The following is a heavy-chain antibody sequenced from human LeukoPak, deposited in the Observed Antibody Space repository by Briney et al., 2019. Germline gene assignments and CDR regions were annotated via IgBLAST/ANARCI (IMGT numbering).Heavy chain of an antibody. CDR3: ARAPRHSDSSGYYNWFDP. D-gene: IGHD3-22*01. Sequence: SETLSLTCTVSGGSISSGGYCWSWIRQHPGKGLEWIGYTYYSGSTYYNPSLKSRVTISVDTSKNQFSLKLSSVTAADTAVYYCARAPRHSDSSGYYNWFDPWGQGTLVTVSS. V-gene: IGHV4-31*03. CDR2: TYYSGST. CDR1: GGSISSGGYC. J-gene: IGHJ5*02.